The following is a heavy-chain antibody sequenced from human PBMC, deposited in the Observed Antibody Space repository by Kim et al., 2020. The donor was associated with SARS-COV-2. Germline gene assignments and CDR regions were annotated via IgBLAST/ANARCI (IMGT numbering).Heavy chain of an antibody. J-gene: IGHJ4*01. CDR2: IYYSGST. CDR1: GGSISSSSYY. V-gene: IGHV4-39*07. CDR3: ARGESSSWTPYFFDY. D-gene: IGHD6-13*01. Sequence: SETLSLTCTVSGGSISSSSYYWGWIRQPPGKGLEWIGSIYYSGSTYYNPSLKSRVTISVDTSKNQFSLKLSSVTAADTAVYYCARGESSSWTPYFFDYWG.